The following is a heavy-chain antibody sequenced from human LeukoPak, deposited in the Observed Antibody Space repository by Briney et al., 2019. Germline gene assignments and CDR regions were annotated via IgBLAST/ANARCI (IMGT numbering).Heavy chain of an antibody. CDR1: GGSISSSY. D-gene: IGHD2-21*02. CDR3: ARGPWITGDFSFDY. V-gene: IGHV4-59*01. J-gene: IGHJ4*02. Sequence: PSETLSLTCAVSGGSISSSYWSWIRQPPGKGLEWIGYIYYSGSTSYHPSLTSGGTISIETSMNQFSLKLTSVTAADTAVYYCARGPWITGDFSFDYLGQGTLVTVSS. CDR2: IYYSGST.